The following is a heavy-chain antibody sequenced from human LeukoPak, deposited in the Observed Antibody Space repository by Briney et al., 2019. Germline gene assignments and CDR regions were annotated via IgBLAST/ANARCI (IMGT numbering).Heavy chain of an antibody. CDR3: ARGGAVAGTLDY. CDR1: GGSFSGYY. D-gene: IGHD6-19*01. CDR2: IYYSGST. J-gene: IGHJ4*02. Sequence: SETLSLTCAVYGGSFSGYYWSWIRQPPGKGLEWIGSIYYSGSTYYNPSLKSRVTISVDTSKNQFSLKLSSVTAADTAVYYCARGGAVAGTLDYWGQGTLVTVSS. V-gene: IGHV4-34*01.